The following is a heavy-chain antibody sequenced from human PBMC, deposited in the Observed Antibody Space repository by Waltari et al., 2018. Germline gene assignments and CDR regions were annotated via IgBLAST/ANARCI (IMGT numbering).Heavy chain of an antibody. Sequence: HLLESGGGLAQPGGSRRLSCAASGFTFSSYSMNWVRQAPGKGLEWVSTINEDSRLTFYADSVKGRFAISRDNSKNTPFLQMYSLTAEDTAVYYCARHKDPAPSAIRTFDYWGQGTLVTVSS. V-gene: IGHV3-23*01. J-gene: IGHJ4*02. D-gene: IGHD2-2*01. CDR3: ARHKDPAPSAIRTFDY. CDR1: GFTFSSYS. CDR2: INEDSRLT.